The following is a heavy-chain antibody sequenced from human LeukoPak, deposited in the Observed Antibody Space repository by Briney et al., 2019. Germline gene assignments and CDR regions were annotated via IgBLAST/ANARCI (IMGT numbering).Heavy chain of an antibody. V-gene: IGHV3-23*01. CDR2: ISGSGGST. D-gene: IGHD6-19*01. CDR1: GFTFSSYA. CDR3: AKARNRQWLAHYYFDY. J-gene: IGHJ4*02. Sequence: GGSLRLSCAASGFTFSSYAMSWVRQAPGKGLEWVSAISGSGGSTYYADSVKGQFTISRDNSKNTLYLQMNSLRAEDTAVYYCAKARNRQWLAHYYFDYWGQGTLVTVSS.